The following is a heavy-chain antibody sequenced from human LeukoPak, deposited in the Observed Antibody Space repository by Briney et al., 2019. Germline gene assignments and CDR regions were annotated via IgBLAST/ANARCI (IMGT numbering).Heavy chain of an antibody. J-gene: IGHJ5*02. CDR1: GFFFDSYS. CDR3: AKEPGP. D-gene: IGHD1-14*01. Sequence: GGSLRLSCAASGFFFDSYSLNWVRQAPGKGLEWISYITDGSDTKYYAESVEGRFTISRDISKNTLYLQMNSLRAEDTAVYYCAKEPGPWGQGTLVTVSS. CDR2: ITDGSDTK. V-gene: IGHV3-48*01.